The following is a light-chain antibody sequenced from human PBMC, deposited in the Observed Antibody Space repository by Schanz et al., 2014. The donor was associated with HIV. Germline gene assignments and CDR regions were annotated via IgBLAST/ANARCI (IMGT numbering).Light chain of an antibody. V-gene: IGLV2-8*01. Sequence: QSALTQPPSASGSPGQSVAISCTGASSDIGVSWYQQYPGNAPKLLIYEVTKRSSGVPDRFSGSKSGNTASLTVSGLQAEDEADYYCNSYAGNDFLLFGGGTKLTVL. CDR1: SSDIG. J-gene: IGLJ2*01. CDR2: EVT. CDR3: NSYAGNDFLL.